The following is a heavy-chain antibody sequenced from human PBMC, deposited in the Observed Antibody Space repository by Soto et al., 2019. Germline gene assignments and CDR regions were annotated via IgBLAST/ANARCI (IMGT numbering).Heavy chain of an antibody. V-gene: IGHV3-7*03. CDR1: GFTFTSYW. CDR3: AKLRGFIAVAGAFDY. D-gene: IGHD6-19*01. J-gene: IGHJ4*02. CDR2: IRQGGGDK. Sequence: PGGSLRLSCAASGFTFTSYWMTWGRQAPGKGLEWVANIRQGGGDKYYLGSVKGRFAISRDNAKNSFYLQMNSLRVEDTALYYCAKLRGFIAVAGAFDYWGLGTLVTVST.